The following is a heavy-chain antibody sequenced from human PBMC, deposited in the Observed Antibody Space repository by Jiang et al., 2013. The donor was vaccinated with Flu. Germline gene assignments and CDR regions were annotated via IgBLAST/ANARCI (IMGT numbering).Heavy chain of an antibody. CDR1: GVSISSTNW. CDR3: ARAVYGGNSGLDS. CDR2: IYHTGTT. Sequence: PGLVKPSGTLSLTCAVSGVSISSTNWWSWVRQPPGKGLAWIGEIYHTGTTNYNPSLRSRVTISVDKSDNSFSLKLTSVTAADTAVYYCARAVYGGNSGLDSWGQGTLVAISS. D-gene: IGHD4-23*01. V-gene: IGHV4-4*02. J-gene: IGHJ4*02.